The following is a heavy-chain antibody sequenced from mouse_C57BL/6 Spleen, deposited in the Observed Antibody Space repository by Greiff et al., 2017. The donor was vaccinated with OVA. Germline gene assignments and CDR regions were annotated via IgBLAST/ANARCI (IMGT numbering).Heavy chain of an antibody. D-gene: IGHD3-2*02. Sequence: VQLQQSGPELVKPGASVKISCKASGYTFTDYYMNWVKQSHGKSLEWIGDINPNNGGTSYNQKFKGKATLTVDKSSSTAYMELRSLTSEDSAVDYCAKASDWFAYWGQGTLVTVSA. J-gene: IGHJ3*01. V-gene: IGHV1-26*01. CDR2: INPNNGGT. CDR3: AKASDWFAY. CDR1: GYTFTDYY.